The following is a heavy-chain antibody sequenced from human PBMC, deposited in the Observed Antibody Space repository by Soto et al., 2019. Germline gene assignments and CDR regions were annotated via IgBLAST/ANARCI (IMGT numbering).Heavy chain of an antibody. CDR3: ARGIVTVDY. CDR2: INHSGST. CDR1: GGSFSGYY. Sequence: QVQLQQWGAGLLKPSETLSLTCAVYGGSFSGYYWSWIRQPPGKGLEWIGEINHSGSTNYNPSLKSRVTISVDTSKTQCSLKLSSVTAADTAVYYCARGIVTVDYWGQGTLVTVSS. D-gene: IGHD2-15*01. J-gene: IGHJ4*02. V-gene: IGHV4-34*01.